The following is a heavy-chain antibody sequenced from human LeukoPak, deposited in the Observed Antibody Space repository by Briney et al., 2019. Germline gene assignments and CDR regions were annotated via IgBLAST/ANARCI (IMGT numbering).Heavy chain of an antibody. CDR3: ARAGAGYAFDI. CDR2: IKSSGSDT. CDR1: GFTFSTYS. J-gene: IGHJ3*02. D-gene: IGHD5-24*01. Sequence: GGSLRLSCAASGFTFSTYSMNWVRQAPGKGLEWISYIKSSGSDTYYADSVKGRFTISRDYSKNTLHLQMNSLRAEDTAVHYCARAGAGYAFDIWGQGTMVIVSS. V-gene: IGHV3-21*05.